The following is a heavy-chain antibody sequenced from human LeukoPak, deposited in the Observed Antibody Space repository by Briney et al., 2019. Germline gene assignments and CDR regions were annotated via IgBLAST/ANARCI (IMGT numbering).Heavy chain of an antibody. J-gene: IGHJ4*02. V-gene: IGHV4-39*07. CDR1: GGSVSISSYY. D-gene: IGHD5-12*01. CDR3: ARYHSGYDDY. Sequence: SETLSLTCTVSGGSVSISSYYWGWIRQPPGKGLEWIGTIYYSGNTYYNPSLKSRVTISVDTSRNQFSLKLSSVTAADTAVYYCARYHSGYDDYWGQGTLVTVSS. CDR2: IYYSGNT.